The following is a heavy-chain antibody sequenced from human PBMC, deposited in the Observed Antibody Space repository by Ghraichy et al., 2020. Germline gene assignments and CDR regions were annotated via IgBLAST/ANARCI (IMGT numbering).Heavy chain of an antibody. J-gene: IGHJ4*02. CDR2: ISGSGGST. V-gene: IGHV3-23*01. Sequence: LSLTCAASGFTFSSYAMSWVRQAPGKGLELVSAISGSGGSTYYADSVKGRFTISRDNSKNTLYLQMNSLRAEETAVYYWAKIAVAGTRRYYFDYWGQGTLVTVSS. CDR1: GFTFSSYA. CDR3: AKIAVAGTRRYYFDY. D-gene: IGHD6-19*01.